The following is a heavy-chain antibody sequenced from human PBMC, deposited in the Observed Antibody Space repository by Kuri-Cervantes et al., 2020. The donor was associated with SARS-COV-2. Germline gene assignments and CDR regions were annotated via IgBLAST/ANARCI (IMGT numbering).Heavy chain of an antibody. D-gene: IGHD1-26*01. V-gene: IGHV3-30-3*01. CDR1: GFTFSSYA. Sequence: GGSLRLSCAASGFTFSSYAMHWVRQAPGKGLEWVAVISYDGSNKYYADSVKGRFTISRDNSKNTLYLQMNSLRAEDTAMYYCAREISIVGASDYWGQGTLVTVSS. CDR2: ISYDGSNK. CDR3: AREISIVGASDY. J-gene: IGHJ4*02.